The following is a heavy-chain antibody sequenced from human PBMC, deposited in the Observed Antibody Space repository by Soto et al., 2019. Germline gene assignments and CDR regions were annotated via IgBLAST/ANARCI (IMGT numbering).Heavy chain of an antibody. CDR2: IYYSGST. J-gene: IGHJ5*02. D-gene: IGHD3-22*01. Sequence: PSETLSLTCAVSGGSISSSSYYWGWIRQPPGKGLEWIGSIYYSGSTYYNPSLKSRVTISVDTSKNQFSLKLSSVTAADTAVYYCARRHDSSGYYYGWCDPWGQGTLVTVS. CDR3: ARRHDSSGYYYGWCDP. V-gene: IGHV4-39*01. CDR1: GGSISSSSYY.